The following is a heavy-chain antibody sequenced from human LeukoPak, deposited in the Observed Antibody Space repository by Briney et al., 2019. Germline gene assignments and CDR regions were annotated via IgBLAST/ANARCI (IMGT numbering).Heavy chain of an antibody. D-gene: IGHD2-15*01. CDR2: IYNGGST. V-gene: IGHV3-53*01. J-gene: IGHJ4*02. CDR3: AKDSCSGGSCYDYFDY. Sequence: GGSLRLSCAASGFIVSSNYMSWVRQAPGKGLEWVSVIYNGGSTYYADSVKGRFTISRDNSQNTLFLQMNSLRAGDSAVYYCAKDSCSGGSCYDYFDYGAQETLVTVS. CDR1: GFIVSSNY.